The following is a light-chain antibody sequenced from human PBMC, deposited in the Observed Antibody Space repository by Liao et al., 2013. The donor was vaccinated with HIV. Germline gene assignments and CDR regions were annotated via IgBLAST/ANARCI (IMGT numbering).Light chain of an antibody. CDR2: YDT. Sequence: SYVLTQPPSVSVAPGKTARITCGGNNIGSKTVHWYQQKPGQAPVVVIYYDTDRPSGIPERFSGSNSGNAATLTISGTQALDEADYYCQVWDSGTVFGGGTKLTVL. CDR1: NIGSKT. V-gene: IGLV3-21*01. J-gene: IGLJ2*01. CDR3: QVWDSGTV.